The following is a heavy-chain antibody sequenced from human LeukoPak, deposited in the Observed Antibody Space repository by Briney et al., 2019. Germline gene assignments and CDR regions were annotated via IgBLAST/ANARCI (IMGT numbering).Heavy chain of an antibody. CDR3: AKAATGVTLAGYFDY. D-gene: IGHD7-27*01. Sequence: GGSLRLSCAASGFTFDDYAMHWVRQAPGKGLEWVSGISWNSGSIGYADSVKGRFTISRDNAKNSLYLQMNSLRAEDMALYYCAKAATGVTLAGYFDYWGQGTLVTVSS. CDR1: GFTFDDYA. V-gene: IGHV3-9*03. CDR2: ISWNSGSI. J-gene: IGHJ4*02.